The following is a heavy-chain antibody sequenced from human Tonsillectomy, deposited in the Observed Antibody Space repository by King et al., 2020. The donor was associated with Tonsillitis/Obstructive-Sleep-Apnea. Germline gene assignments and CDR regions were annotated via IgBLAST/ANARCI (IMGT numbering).Heavy chain of an antibody. D-gene: IGHD3-22*01. V-gene: IGHV4-59*01. CDR3: ARTYDSSGYYSPYFDY. CDR2: IDYSGST. Sequence: LQLQESGPGLVKPSEALSLTCTVSDGSISSYFWSWIRQPPGKGLEWIGFIDYSGSTNYNPSLKSRVTISVHTSKNQFSLKLSSVTAADTAIYYCARTYDSSGYYSPYFDYWGQGTLVTVSS. J-gene: IGHJ4*02. CDR1: DGSISSYF.